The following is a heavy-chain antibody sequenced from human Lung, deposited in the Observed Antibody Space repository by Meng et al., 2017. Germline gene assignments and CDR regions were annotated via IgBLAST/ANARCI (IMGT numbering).Heavy chain of an antibody. Sequence: QVQLQQWGAGLLKPSETLSRTCLVSGGSFSDYYWSWIRQPPGKGLEWIGEINHSGSTNHNPSLESRATISVDTSQNNLSLKLSSVTAADSAVYYCARGPTTMAHDFDYWGQGTLVTVSS. CDR2: INHSGST. D-gene: IGHD4-11*01. V-gene: IGHV4-34*04. CDR3: ARGPTTMAHDFDY. J-gene: IGHJ4*02. CDR1: GGSFSDYY.